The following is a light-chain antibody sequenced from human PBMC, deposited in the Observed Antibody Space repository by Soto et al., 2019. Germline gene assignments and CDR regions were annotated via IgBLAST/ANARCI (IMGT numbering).Light chain of an antibody. V-gene: IGKV3-15*01. CDR3: QQYNNWPMWT. Sequence: EIVLTQSPDTLSLSPGERATLSCRAGQSVSSNYLAWYQQIPGQAPRLLIYGASTRATGIPARFSGSGSGTEFTLTINSLQSEDFAVYYCQQYNNWPMWTFGQGTKVDI. CDR2: GAS. J-gene: IGKJ1*01. CDR1: QSVSSN.